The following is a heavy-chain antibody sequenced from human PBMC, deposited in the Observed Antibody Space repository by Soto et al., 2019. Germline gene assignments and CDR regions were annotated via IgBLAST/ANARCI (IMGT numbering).Heavy chain of an antibody. CDR2: IKQDGSEK. CDR1: GFTFSSYW. J-gene: IGHJ6*03. CDR3: AREPYSSGWYYYYYYMDV. Sequence: EVQLVESGGGLVQPGGSLRLSCAASGFTFSSYWMSWVRQAPGKGLEWVANIKQDGSEKYYVDSVKGRFTISRDNAKNSLYLQMNSLRAEDTAVYYCAREPYSSGWYYYYYYMDVWVKGTTVTVSS. D-gene: IGHD6-19*01. V-gene: IGHV3-7*01.